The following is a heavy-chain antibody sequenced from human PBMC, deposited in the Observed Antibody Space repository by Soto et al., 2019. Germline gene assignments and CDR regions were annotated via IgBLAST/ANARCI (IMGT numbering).Heavy chain of an antibody. CDR1: GDSVSSNSAA. Sequence: QVQLQQSGPGLVKPSQTLSLTCAISGDSVSSNSAAWNWIRQSPSGGLEWLGRTYYRSKWSDDYAVSVQSRININPDTSKNQFSLQLGAVTPEDTALYYCARIAGASRGNDYWGQGTLVTVSS. D-gene: IGHD6-13*01. CDR2: TYYRSKWSD. CDR3: ARIAGASRGNDY. V-gene: IGHV6-1*01. J-gene: IGHJ4*02.